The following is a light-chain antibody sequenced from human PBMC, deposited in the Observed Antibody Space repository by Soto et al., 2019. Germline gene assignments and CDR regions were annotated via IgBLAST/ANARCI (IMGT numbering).Light chain of an antibody. CDR2: GAS. V-gene: IGKV3-20*01. CDR1: QSVSSSY. CDR3: QHYGASPWT. Sequence: EIVLTQSPGTLSLSPGERATLSCGASQSVSSSYLAWYQQKPGQAPRLLIYGASSRATGIPDRFSGSGSGTDFTLTISRLEPEDFAVYYCQHYGASPWTFGQGTKVEIK. J-gene: IGKJ1*01.